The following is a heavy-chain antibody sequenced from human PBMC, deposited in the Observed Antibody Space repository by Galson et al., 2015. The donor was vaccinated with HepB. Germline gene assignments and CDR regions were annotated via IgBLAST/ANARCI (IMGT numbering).Heavy chain of an antibody. CDR3: ARDPESYYYDSPVVGGAFDI. V-gene: IGHV1-2*02. Sequence: SVKVSCKASGYTFTGYYMHWVRQAPGQGLEWMGWINPNSGGTNYAQKFQGRVTMTRDTSISTAYMELSRLRSDDTAVYYCARDPESYYYDSPVVGGAFDIWGQGTMVTVSS. CDR1: GYTFTGYY. D-gene: IGHD3-22*01. J-gene: IGHJ3*02. CDR2: INPNSGGT.